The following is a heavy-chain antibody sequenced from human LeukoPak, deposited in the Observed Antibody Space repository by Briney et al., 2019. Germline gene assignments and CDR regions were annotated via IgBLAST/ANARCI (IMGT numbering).Heavy chain of an antibody. CDR1: GGSISSYY. D-gene: IGHD6-13*01. CDR3: ARRIAAAGTGFFDY. J-gene: IGHJ4*02. Sequence: SETLSLTCTVSGGSISSYYWSWIRQPPGKGLEWIGYIYYSGSTNYNPSLKSRVTISVDTSKNQFSLKLSSVTAADTAVYYCARRIAAAGTGFFDYWGQGTLVTVSS. CDR2: IYYSGST. V-gene: IGHV4-59*08.